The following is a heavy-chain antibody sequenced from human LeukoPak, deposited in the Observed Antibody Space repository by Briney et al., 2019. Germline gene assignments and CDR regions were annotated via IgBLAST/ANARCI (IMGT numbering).Heavy chain of an antibody. V-gene: IGHV3-48*01. CDR3: ARDRGDFWSGYYTNYFDY. J-gene: IGHJ4*02. Sequence: GGSLRLSCAASGFTFSSYSMNWVRQAPGKGLEWVSYISSSSSSIHYADSVKGRFTISRDNAKNSLYLQMNSLRAEDTAVYYCARDRGDFWSGYYTNYFDYWGQETLVTVSS. CDR1: GFTFSSYS. D-gene: IGHD3-3*01. CDR2: ISSSSSSI.